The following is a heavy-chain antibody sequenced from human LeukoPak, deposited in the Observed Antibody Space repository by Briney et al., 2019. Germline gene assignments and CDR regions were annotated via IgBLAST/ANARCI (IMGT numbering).Heavy chain of an antibody. CDR2: ISGSGGST. CDR3: AKPLIPSSGWDTFDY. V-gene: IGHV3-23*01. Sequence: GGSPRLSCAASGFTFSSYAMSWVRQAPGKGLEWVSAISGSGGSTYYADSVKGRFTISRDNSKNTLYLQMNSLRAEDTAVYHCAKPLIPSSGWDTFDYWGQGTLVTVSS. D-gene: IGHD6-19*01. J-gene: IGHJ4*02. CDR1: GFTFSSYA.